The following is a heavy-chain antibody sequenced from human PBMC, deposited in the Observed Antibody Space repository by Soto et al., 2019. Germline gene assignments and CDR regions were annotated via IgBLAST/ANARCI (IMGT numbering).Heavy chain of an antibody. D-gene: IGHD3-9*01. J-gene: IGHJ3*02. CDR1: GYIFTSYG. Sequence: QVQLVQSGAEVKNAGASVKVSCKASGYIFTSYGISWVRQAPGQGLEWMGWSSAHNGDTKYAQMFKGRVTMTTDTSTSTAYMELRSLRSDDTALYYCAREYSYDILTAYPRNYAFDIWGQGTMVTVSS. CDR2: SSAHNGDT. CDR3: AREYSYDILTAYPRNYAFDI. V-gene: IGHV1-18*01.